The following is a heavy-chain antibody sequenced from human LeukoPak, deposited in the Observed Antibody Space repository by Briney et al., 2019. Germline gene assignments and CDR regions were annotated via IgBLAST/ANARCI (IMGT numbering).Heavy chain of an antibody. J-gene: IGHJ4*02. CDR2: IYYSGST. Sequence: SETLSLTCTVSGGSVTDYYWGWIRQPPGKGLEWIGSIYYSGSTYYNPSLKSRVTISVDTSKNQFSLKLSSVTAADTAVYYCQGGTNYSWELLTAVGYDYWGQGTLVTVSS. V-gene: IGHV4-39*07. CDR3: QGGTNYSWELLTAVGYDY. D-gene: IGHD1-26*01. CDR1: GGSVTDYY.